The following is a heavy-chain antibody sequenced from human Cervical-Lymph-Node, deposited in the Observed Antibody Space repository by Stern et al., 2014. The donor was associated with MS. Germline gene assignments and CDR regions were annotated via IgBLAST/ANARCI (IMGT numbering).Heavy chain of an antibody. CDR1: GVSFSGYD. D-gene: IGHD6-25*01. V-gene: IGHV3-13*01. CDR3: ARALPDSSADY. Sequence: EVQLVQSGGGLVQPGGSLRLSCAASGVSFSGYDMYWVRQATGKGLEWVSTIGTSGDSYYAGSVKGRFTISRENAKNSLYLQMHSLGAGDTAVYYCARALPDSSADYWGQGTLVTVSS. CDR2: IGTSGDS. J-gene: IGHJ4*02.